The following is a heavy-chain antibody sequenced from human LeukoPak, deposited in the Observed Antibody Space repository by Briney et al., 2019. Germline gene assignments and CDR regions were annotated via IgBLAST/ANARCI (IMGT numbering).Heavy chain of an antibody. CDR3: ARDQYDFWSGYTTGMDV. D-gene: IGHD3-3*01. J-gene: IGHJ6*02. V-gene: IGHV3-48*01. CDR2: ITSSSGII. CDR1: GFTFSSYS. Sequence: PGGSLRLSCAASGFTFSSYSMNWVRQAPGKGLEWVSHITSSSGIIYYADSVKGRFTISRDNAKNSLYLQMNSLRAEDTAVYYCARDQYDFWSGYTTGMDVWGQGTTVTVSS.